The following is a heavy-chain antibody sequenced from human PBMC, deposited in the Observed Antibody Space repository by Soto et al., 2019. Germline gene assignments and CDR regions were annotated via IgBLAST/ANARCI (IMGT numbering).Heavy chain of an antibody. J-gene: IGHJ4*02. D-gene: IGHD1-26*01. CDR1: GVTLKTFA. CDR2: VIPIHAKA. Sequence: QVQLVQSGAEVKKPGSSVKVSCRASGVTLKTFAITWVRQAPGQGLEWVGGVIPIHAKADYAQKFQGRVTITADESTGTPPMELRPPTSEDTAVYYCARARYSGSYFSPIAYWGQGTLVTVSS. V-gene: IGHV1-69*01. CDR3: ARARYSGSYFSPIAY.